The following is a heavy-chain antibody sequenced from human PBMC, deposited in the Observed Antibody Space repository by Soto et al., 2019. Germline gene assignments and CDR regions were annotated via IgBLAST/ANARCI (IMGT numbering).Heavy chain of an antibody. Sequence: ASVKVSCKASGYTFTGYYMHWVRQAPGQGREWMGWINPNSGGTNYAQKFQGWVTMTRDTSISTAYMELSRLRSDDTAVYYCARAASPSYFDYWGQGTLVTVSS. V-gene: IGHV1-2*04. CDR1: GYTFTGYY. J-gene: IGHJ4*02. CDR3: ARAASPSYFDY. CDR2: INPNSGGT.